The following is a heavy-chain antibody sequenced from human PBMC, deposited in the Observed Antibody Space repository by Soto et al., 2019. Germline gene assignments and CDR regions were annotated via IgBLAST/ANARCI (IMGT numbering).Heavy chain of an antibody. CDR2: FDPEDGET. D-gene: IGHD3-10*01. Sequence: ASVRVSCRVSGYTLTELSMHLVRQAPGQGLEWMGGFDPEDGETIYAQKFQGRVTMTEDTSTDTAYMELSSLRSEDTAVYYCATDSAVLWFGESYYYYGMDVWGQGTTVTAP. CDR1: GYTLTELS. J-gene: IGHJ6*02. V-gene: IGHV1-24*01. CDR3: ATDSAVLWFGESYYYYGMDV.